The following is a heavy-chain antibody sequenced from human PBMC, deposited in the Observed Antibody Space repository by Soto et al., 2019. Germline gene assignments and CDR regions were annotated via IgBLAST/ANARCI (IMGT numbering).Heavy chain of an antibody. V-gene: IGHV1-69*01. CDR3: ARDRENMVRGVIITLKRYYYGMDV. J-gene: IGHJ6*02. CDR2: IIPIFGTA. CDR1: GGTFSSYA. Sequence: QVQLVQSGAEVQKPGSSVKVSCKASGGTFSSYAISWVRQAPGQGLEWMGGIIPIFGTANYAQTFQGRVTITADESTSTAYMGLSSVRSEDTAVYYCARDRENMVRGVIITLKRYYYGMDVWGQGTTVTVSS. D-gene: IGHD3-10*01.